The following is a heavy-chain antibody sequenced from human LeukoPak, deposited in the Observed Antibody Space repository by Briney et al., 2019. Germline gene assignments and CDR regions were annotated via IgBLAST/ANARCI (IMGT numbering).Heavy chain of an antibody. Sequence: SETLSLTCTVSGGSISSSSYYWGWIRQPPGKGLEWIGSIYYSGSTYYNPSLKSRVTISVDTSKNQFSLKLSSVTAADTAVYYCARRFDRYSSSDYYYYGMDVWGQGTTVTVSS. CDR3: ARRFDRYSSSDYYYYGMDV. CDR1: GGSISSSSYY. D-gene: IGHD6-6*01. V-gene: IGHV4-39*01. CDR2: IYYSGST. J-gene: IGHJ6*02.